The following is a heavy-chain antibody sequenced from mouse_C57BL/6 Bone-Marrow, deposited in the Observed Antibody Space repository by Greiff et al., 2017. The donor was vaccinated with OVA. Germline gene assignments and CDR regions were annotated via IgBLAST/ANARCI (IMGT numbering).Heavy chain of an antibody. CDR2: IDPENGDT. D-gene: IGHD2-5*01. CDR3: TLAYYSNSWFAY. J-gene: IGHJ3*01. V-gene: IGHV14-4*01. Sequence: EVQLKESGAELVRPGASVKLSCTASGFNIKDDYMHWVKQRPEQGLEWIGWIDPENGDTEYASKFQGKATITADTSSNTAYLQLSSLTSEDTAVYYCTLAYYSNSWFAYWGQGTLVTVSA. CDR1: GFNIKDDY.